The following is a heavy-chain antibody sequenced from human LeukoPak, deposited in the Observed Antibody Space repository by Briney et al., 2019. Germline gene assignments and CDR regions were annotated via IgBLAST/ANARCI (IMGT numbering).Heavy chain of an antibody. V-gene: IGHV4-59*12. CDR1: GGSISSYY. CDR3: ARSAYCSSTSCYSNYYYMDG. CDR2: IYYSGST. D-gene: IGHD2-2*01. Sequence: PSETLSLTCTVSGGSISSYYWSWIRQPPGKGLEWIGYIYYSGSTNYNPSLKSRVTISVDTSKNQFSLKLSSVTAADTAVYYCARSAYCSSTSCYSNYYYMDGWGKETTVTISS. J-gene: IGHJ6*03.